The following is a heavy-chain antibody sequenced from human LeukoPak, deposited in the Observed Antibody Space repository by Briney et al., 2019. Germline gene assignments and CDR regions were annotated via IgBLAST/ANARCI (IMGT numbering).Heavy chain of an antibody. CDR1: GFSFSSYA. V-gene: IGHV3-23*01. Sequence: GGSLRLSCAASGFSFSSYAMSWVRQAPGKGLEWVSSLSGFGSMTYYADSVKGRFIISRDNSNNTLYLQMDSLRVEDTAVYYCAKGHSKGASVESDGLLWAFWGQGTLVTVSS. D-gene: IGHD2/OR15-2a*01. J-gene: IGHJ4*02. CDR2: LSGFGSMT. CDR3: AKGHSKGASVESDGLLWAF.